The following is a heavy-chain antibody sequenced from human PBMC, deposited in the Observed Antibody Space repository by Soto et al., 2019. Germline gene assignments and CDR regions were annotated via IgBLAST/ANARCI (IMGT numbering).Heavy chain of an antibody. Sequence: QITLKESGPTLVKPTQTLTLTCTFSGFSLSTSGVGVGWIRQPPGKALEWLALIYWNDDKRYSPSLKSRLTITKDTSKNQVVLTMTNMDPVDTATYYCAHRPMPSSGYYWMGWFDPWGQGTLVTVSS. CDR3: AHRPMPSSGYYWMGWFDP. J-gene: IGHJ5*02. CDR2: IYWNDDK. D-gene: IGHD3-22*01. V-gene: IGHV2-5*01. CDR1: GFSLSTSGVG.